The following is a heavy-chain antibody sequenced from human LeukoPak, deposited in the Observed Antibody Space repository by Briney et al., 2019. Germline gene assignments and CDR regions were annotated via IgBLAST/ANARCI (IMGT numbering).Heavy chain of an antibody. CDR2: IYHSGST. CDR3: ARVYYGSGSYSEIDY. CDR1: GYSISSGYY. Sequence: SETPSLTCTVSGYSISSGYYWGWIRQPPGKGLEWIGSIYHSGSTYYNPSLKSRVTISVDTSKNQFSLKLSSVTAADTAVYYCARVYYGSGSYSEIDYWGQGTLVTVSS. J-gene: IGHJ4*02. D-gene: IGHD3-10*01. V-gene: IGHV4-38-2*02.